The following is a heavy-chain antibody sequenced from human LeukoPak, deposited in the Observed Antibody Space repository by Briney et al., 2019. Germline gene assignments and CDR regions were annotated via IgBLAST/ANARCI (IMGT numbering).Heavy chain of an antibody. Sequence: SETLSLTCTVSGGSISSYYWNWIRQPAGKGLEWVGRISGSGTTNYSPSLKSRITMSVDTSKNQFSLKLNSVTAADTAVYYCTRNTGSGAFDYWGQGALVTVSS. CDR1: GGSISSYY. V-gene: IGHV4-4*07. J-gene: IGHJ4*02. D-gene: IGHD3-10*01. CDR2: ISGSGTT. CDR3: TRNTGSGAFDY.